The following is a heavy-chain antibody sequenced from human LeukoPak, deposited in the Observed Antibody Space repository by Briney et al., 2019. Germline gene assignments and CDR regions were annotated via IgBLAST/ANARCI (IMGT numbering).Heavy chain of an antibody. CDR1: GFTFSSYA. CDR2: IKGSGDST. V-gene: IGHV3-23*01. CDR3: AKGEVVLAAIYGMDV. D-gene: IGHD2-2*02. Sequence: GGSLRLSCAASGFTFSSYAMNWVRQAPGKGPEWVSLIKGSGDSTYYADSVRGRFIISRDNSKNTLYLQMNSLRGEDTAVYYCAKGEVVLAAIYGMDVWGQGTTVTVS. J-gene: IGHJ6*02.